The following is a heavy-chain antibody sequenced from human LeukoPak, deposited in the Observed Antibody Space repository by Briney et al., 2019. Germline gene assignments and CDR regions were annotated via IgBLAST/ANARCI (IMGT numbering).Heavy chain of an antibody. Sequence: GASLQISCKGSGYSFTSYWIGWVRQMPGKGLEWMGIIYPGDSDTRYSPSFQGQVTISADKSISTAYLQWSSLKASDTAMYYCARLYRSWYGEIDYWGQGTLVTVSS. CDR2: IYPGDSDT. J-gene: IGHJ4*02. CDR3: ARLYRSWYGEIDY. D-gene: IGHD6-13*01. CDR1: GYSFTSYW. V-gene: IGHV5-51*01.